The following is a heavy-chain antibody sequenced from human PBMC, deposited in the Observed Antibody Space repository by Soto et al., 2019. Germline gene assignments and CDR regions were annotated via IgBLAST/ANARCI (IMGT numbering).Heavy chain of an antibody. Sequence: QVQLQESGPGLVKPSGTLSLTCAVSGGSISSSNWWSWVRQPPGKGLEWIGEIYHSGSTNYNPSLKSRVTISVDKSKNQFSLKLSSVTPADTAVYYCARLGYSSSWSHAFDIWGQGTMVTVSS. CDR1: GGSISSSNW. CDR2: IYHSGST. J-gene: IGHJ3*02. CDR3: ARLGYSSSWSHAFDI. D-gene: IGHD6-13*01. V-gene: IGHV4-4*02.